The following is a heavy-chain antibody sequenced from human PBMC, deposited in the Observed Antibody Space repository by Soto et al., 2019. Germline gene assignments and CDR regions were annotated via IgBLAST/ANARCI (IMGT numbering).Heavy chain of an antibody. CDR3: AREGNRGGDCYSAGAVDI. CDR2: INTDGSST. J-gene: IGHJ3*02. V-gene: IGHV3-74*01. CDR1: GFTFSSYW. D-gene: IGHD2-21*02. Sequence: EVQLVESGGALVQPGGSLRLSCAASGFTFSSYWMYWVRQAPGKGLVWVSRINTDGSSTNYADSVKGRFTISRDNAQNTLYLQMNSLRPEDTALYYCAREGNRGGDCYSAGAVDIWGQGTMVTVSS.